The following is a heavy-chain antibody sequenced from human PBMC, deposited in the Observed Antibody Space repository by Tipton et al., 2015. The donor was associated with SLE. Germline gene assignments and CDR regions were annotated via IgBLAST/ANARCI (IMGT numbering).Heavy chain of an antibody. CDR1: GFRFSDFA. Sequence: GSLRLSCAVSGFRFSDFAMSWVRQAPGKGLEWVSSIHGGGGDTYYADSVRGRFTISRDNSKNTLFLQMNSLRVEDTALYYCAKGPSFSPSYFDSWGQGTLVTVSS. J-gene: IGHJ4*02. CDR3: AKGPSFSPSYFDS. CDR2: IHGGGGDT. V-gene: IGHV3-23*01.